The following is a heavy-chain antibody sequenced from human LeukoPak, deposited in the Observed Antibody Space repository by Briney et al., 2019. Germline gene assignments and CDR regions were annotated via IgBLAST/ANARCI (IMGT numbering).Heavy chain of an antibody. J-gene: IGHJ6*02. Sequence: PGRSLRLSCAASGFTFSSYAMHWVRQAPGKGLEWVAVISYDGSNKYYADSVKGRFTISRDNSKNTLYLQMNGLRAEDTAVYYCARDRRGIVVVPAASYGMDVWGQGTTVTVSS. V-gene: IGHV3-30-3*01. CDR1: GFTFSSYA. CDR3: ARDRRGIVVVPAASYGMDV. CDR2: ISYDGSNK. D-gene: IGHD2-2*01.